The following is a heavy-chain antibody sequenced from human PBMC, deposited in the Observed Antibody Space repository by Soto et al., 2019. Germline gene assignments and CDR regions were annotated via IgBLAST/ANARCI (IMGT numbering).Heavy chain of an antibody. CDR2: VHPNSGGT. D-gene: IGHD1-1*01. Sequence: ASVKVSCKASGYTFSVYHMHWVRQAPGQGLEWMGWVHPNSGGTNYAQSFEGRVTMTRDTPINTAYMELSRLTSDDTAVYYCAKDLQRGMDFCVQATTVTVSS. J-gene: IGHJ6*02. CDR1: GYTFSVYH. CDR3: AKDLQRGMDF. V-gene: IGHV1-2*02.